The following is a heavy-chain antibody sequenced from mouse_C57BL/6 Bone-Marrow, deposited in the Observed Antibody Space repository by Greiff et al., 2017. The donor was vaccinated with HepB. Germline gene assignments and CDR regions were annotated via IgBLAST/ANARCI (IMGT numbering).Heavy chain of an antibody. J-gene: IGHJ4*01. D-gene: IGHD2-2*01. CDR2: IDPSDSYT. Sequence: QVQLQQPGAELVRPGTSVKLSCKASGYTFTSYWMHWVKQRPGQGLEWIGVIDPSDSYTNYNQKFKGKATLTVDTSSSTAYMQLSSLTSEDSAVYYCARGGYNYAMDYWGQGTSVTVSS. V-gene: IGHV1-59*01. CDR1: GYTFTSYW. CDR3: ARGGYNYAMDY.